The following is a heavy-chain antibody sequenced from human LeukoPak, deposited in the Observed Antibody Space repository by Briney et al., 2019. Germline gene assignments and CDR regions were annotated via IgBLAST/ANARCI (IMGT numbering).Heavy chain of an antibody. D-gene: IGHD6-13*01. CDR1: GYTFITYY. J-gene: IGHJ4*02. V-gene: IGHV1-46*01. CDR2: INPSGGST. Sequence: ASVKVSCKASGYTFITYYMHWVRQAPGQGLEWMGIINPSGGSTSYAQKFQGRVTMTRDTSTSTVYMELSSLRSEDTAVYYCARDRERIAAAGDYWGQGTLVTVSS. CDR3: ARDRERIAAAGDY.